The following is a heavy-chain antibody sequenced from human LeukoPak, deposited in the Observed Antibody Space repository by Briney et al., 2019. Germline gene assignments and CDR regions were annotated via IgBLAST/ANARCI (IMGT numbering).Heavy chain of an antibody. CDR3: LGYCSSTSCYPEYFQH. J-gene: IGHJ1*01. V-gene: IGHV4-30-4*01. Sequence: SETLSLTCTVSGGSISSGDYCWSWIRQPPGKGLEWIGYIYYSGSTYYNPSLKSRVTISVDTSKNQFSLKLSSVTAADTAVYYCLGYCSSTSCYPEYFQHWGQGTLVTASS. CDR1: GGSISSGDYC. CDR2: IYYSGST. D-gene: IGHD2-2*01.